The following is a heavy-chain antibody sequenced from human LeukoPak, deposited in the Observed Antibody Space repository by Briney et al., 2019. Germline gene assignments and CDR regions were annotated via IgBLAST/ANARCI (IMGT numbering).Heavy chain of an antibody. Sequence: GGSLRLSCAASGFTFNSYGMNWVRQAPGKGLEWVAVISYDGSNKYYADSVKGRFTISRDNSKNTLYLQMNSLRAEDTAVYYCARGHDFWSGYLYWGQGTLVTVSS. D-gene: IGHD3-3*01. CDR2: ISYDGSNK. CDR3: ARGHDFWSGYLY. J-gene: IGHJ4*02. CDR1: GFTFNSYG. V-gene: IGHV3-30*05.